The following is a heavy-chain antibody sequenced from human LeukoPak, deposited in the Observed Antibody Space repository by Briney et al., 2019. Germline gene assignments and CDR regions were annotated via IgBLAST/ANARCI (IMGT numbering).Heavy chain of an antibody. Sequence: TGGSLRLSCAASGFTFSNYWMSWVRQAPGKGLEWVANVKQGGSEKYYVDSVEGRFTISRDNAKNSLYLQMNSLRAEDTAVYFCARGKTTVTPGYFDYWGRGTLVTVSS. V-gene: IGHV3-7*01. J-gene: IGHJ4*02. CDR2: VKQGGSEK. CDR1: GFTFSNYW. CDR3: ARGKTTVTPGYFDY. D-gene: IGHD4-17*01.